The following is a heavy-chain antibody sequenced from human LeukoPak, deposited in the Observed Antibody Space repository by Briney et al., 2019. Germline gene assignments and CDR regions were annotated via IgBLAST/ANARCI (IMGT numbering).Heavy chain of an antibody. D-gene: IGHD3-10*01. CDR2: IRSSSSTI. V-gene: IGHV3-48*01. CDR3: ARDVYGSGKTWFDP. J-gene: IGHJ5*02. Sequence: GGSRRLSCAASGFTFSSYSMNWVRQAPGKGLEWVSYIRSSSSTIYYADSVKGRFTISRDNAKNSLYLQMNSLRAEDTAVYYCARDVYGSGKTWFDPWGQGTLVTVSS. CDR1: GFTFSSYS.